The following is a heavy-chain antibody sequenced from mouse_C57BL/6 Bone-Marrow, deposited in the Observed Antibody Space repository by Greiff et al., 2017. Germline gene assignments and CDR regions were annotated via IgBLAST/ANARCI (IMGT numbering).Heavy chain of an antibody. CDR2: IRNKANGYTT. J-gene: IGHJ4*01. V-gene: IGHV7-3*01. D-gene: IGHD2-14*01. Sequence: EVKLMESGGGLVQPGGSLSLSCAASGFTFTDYYMSWVRQPPGKALEWLGFIRNKANGYTTEYSASVKGRFTISRDNSQSILYLQMNALRAEDSATYYCARDGTTGGFYAMDYWGQGTSVTVSS. CDR3: ARDGTTGGFYAMDY. CDR1: GFTFTDYY.